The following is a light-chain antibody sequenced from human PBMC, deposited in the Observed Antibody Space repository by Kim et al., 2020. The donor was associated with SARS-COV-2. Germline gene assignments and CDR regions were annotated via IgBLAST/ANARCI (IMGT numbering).Light chain of an antibody. CDR3: NSRDSSGNHLGV. CDR2: GKN. V-gene: IGLV3-19*01. J-gene: IGLJ1*01. Sequence: LGQTVRITCQGDSLRSYYASWYQQKPGQAPVIAIYGKNNRPSGIPDRFSGSSSGNTASLTITGAQAEDEADYYCNSRDSSGNHLGVFGTGTKVTVL. CDR1: SLRSYY.